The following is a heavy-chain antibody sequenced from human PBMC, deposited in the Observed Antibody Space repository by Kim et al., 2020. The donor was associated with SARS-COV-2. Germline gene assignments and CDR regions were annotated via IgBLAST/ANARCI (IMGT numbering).Heavy chain of an antibody. CDR2: IYTSGST. D-gene: IGHD1-26*01. Sequence: SETLSLTCTVSGGSISSGSYYWSWIRQPAGKGLEWIGRIYTSGSTNYNPSLKSRVTISVDTSKNQFSLKLSSVTAADTAVYYCARSGIVYYYYGMDVWGQGTTVTVSS. V-gene: IGHV4-61*02. CDR3: ARSGIVYYYYGMDV. J-gene: IGHJ6*02. CDR1: GGSISSGSYY.